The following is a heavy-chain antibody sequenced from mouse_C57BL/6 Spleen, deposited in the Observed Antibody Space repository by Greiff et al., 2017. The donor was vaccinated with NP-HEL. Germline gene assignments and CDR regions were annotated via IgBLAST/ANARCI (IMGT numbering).Heavy chain of an antibody. CDR1: GYSFTDYN. V-gene: IGHV1-39*01. Sequence: LVESGPELVKPGASVKISCKASGYSFTDYNMNWVKQSNGKSLEWIGVINPNYGTTSYNQKFKGKATLTVDQSSSTAYMQLNSLTSEDSAVYYCARFDYEGDYYAMDYWGQGTSVTVSS. CDR3: ARFDYEGDYYAMDY. D-gene: IGHD2-4*01. J-gene: IGHJ4*01. CDR2: INPNYGTT.